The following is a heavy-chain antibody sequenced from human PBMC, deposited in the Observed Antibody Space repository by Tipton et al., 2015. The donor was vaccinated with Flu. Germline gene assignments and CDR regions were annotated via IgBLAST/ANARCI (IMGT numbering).Heavy chain of an antibody. V-gene: IGHV4-39*07. J-gene: IGHJ4*02. Sequence: TLSLTCTVSGGSISSSSYYWGWIRQPPGKGLEWIGSIYYSGSTYYNPPLKSRVTISVDTSKNQFSLRLSSVTAADTAVYYCARDPDSSGGYYFDFWGQGTLVTVSS. CDR1: GGSISSSSYY. D-gene: IGHD3-22*01. CDR3: ARDPDSSGGYYFDF. CDR2: IYYSGST.